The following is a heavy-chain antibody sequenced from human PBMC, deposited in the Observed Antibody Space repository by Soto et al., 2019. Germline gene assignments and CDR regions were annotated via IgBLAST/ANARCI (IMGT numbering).Heavy chain of an antibody. D-gene: IGHD3-9*01. CDR3: TRDAKYYDILTGYFVNDY. CDR2: ISTDNGNT. V-gene: IGHV1-18*01. CDR1: GYNFRNFD. Sequence: QVQLMQSGAEVKKPRASVKVSFKASGYNFRNFDISWVREAPGQGIEWLGWISTDNGNTEHAENFHDRVTMTTDTATTTAYMELRSLRSDDTAVYDCTRDAKYYDILTGYFVNDYWGQGTLVTVSS. J-gene: IGHJ4*02.